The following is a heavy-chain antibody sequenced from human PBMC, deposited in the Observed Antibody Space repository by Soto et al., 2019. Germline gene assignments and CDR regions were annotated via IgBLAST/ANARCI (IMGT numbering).Heavy chain of an antibody. CDR1: GFTFSSYG. CDR2: ISSSGSTI. D-gene: IGHD3-22*01. J-gene: IGHJ3*02. Sequence: GGSLRLSCAASGFTFSSYGMNWVRQAPGKGLEWVSYISSSGSTIYYADSVKGRFTISRDNAKNSLYLQMNSLRAEDTAVYYCARSYYDSSGYYVDAFDIWGQGTMVTVSS. CDR3: ARSYYDSSGYYVDAFDI. V-gene: IGHV3-48*03.